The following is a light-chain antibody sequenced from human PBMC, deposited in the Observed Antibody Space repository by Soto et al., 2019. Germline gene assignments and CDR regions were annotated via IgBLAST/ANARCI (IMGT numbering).Light chain of an antibody. CDR2: DAS. CDR1: QSVSSY. Sequence: EIVLTQSPDTLSLSPGERATLSCRASQSVSSYLAWYQQKPGQAPRLLIYDASNRATGIPARFSGSGSGTDFTLTISSLEPEDFAVYYCQQRSNWPPIFTFGPGTKVDIK. V-gene: IGKV3-11*01. CDR3: QQRSNWPPIFT. J-gene: IGKJ3*01.